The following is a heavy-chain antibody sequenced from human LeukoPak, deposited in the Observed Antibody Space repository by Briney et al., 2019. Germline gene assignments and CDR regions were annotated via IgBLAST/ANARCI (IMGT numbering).Heavy chain of an antibody. CDR1: GGSISSYY. Sequence: SETLSLTCTVSGGSISSYYWSWIRQPPGKGLEWIGYIYYSGSTNYNPSLKSRFTISVDTSKNQFSLKLSSVTAADTAVYYCAXGYXDXXSXXYIYYGMDVWGQGTTVTVSS. CDR2: IYYSGST. V-gene: IGHV4-59*01. D-gene: IGHD3-3*01. J-gene: IGHJ6*02. CDR3: AXGYXDXXSXXYIYYGMDV.